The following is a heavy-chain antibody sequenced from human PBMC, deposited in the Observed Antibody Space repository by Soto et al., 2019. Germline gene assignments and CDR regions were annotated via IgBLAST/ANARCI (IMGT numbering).Heavy chain of an antibody. J-gene: IGHJ5*02. Sequence: QVQLVESGGGVVQPGRSLRLSCAASGFTFSSYGMHWVRQAPGKGLEWVAVISYDGSNKYYADSVKGRFTISRDNSKNTLYLQMNSLRAEDTAVYYCAKDGFAYCGGDCYGGYPSWFDPWGQGTLVTVSS. CDR2: ISYDGSNK. CDR1: GFTFSSYG. CDR3: AKDGFAYCGGDCYGGYPSWFDP. D-gene: IGHD2-21*02. V-gene: IGHV3-30*18.